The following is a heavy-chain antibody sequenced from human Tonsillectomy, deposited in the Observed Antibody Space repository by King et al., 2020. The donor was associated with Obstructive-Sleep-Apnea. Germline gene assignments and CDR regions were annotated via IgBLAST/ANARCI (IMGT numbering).Heavy chain of an antibody. V-gene: IGHV4-34*01. D-gene: IGHD3-10*01. Sequence: VQLQQWGAGLLKPSETLSLTCAVYGGSFSGYYWSWSRQPPGKGLEWIGEIKHSGSTNYNPSLKSRVTISVDTSKNQFSLKLSSVTAADTAVYYCARGRWIILGFGEPRGWFDPWGQGTLVTVSS. CDR2: IKHSGST. J-gene: IGHJ5*02. CDR3: ARGRWIILGFGEPRGWFDP. CDR1: GGSFSGYY.